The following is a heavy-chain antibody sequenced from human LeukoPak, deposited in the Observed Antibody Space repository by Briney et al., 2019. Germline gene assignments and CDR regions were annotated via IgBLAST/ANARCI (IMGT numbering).Heavy chain of an antibody. Sequence: GESLKISCKGSGYSFTNYWIGWVRQMPGKGLEWMGIIYPGDSDTRYSPSFQGQVTIPADKSISTAYLQWSSLKASDTAMYYCARPGYYGDYSFGSWGQGTLVTVSS. CDR2: IYPGDSDT. J-gene: IGHJ4*02. CDR1: GYSFTNYW. D-gene: IGHD4-17*01. CDR3: ARPGYYGDYSFGS. V-gene: IGHV5-51*01.